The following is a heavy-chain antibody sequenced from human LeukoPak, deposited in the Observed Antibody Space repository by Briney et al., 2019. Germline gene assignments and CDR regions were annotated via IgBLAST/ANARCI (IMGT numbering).Heavy chain of an antibody. J-gene: IGHJ6*03. CDR2: IKSKTDGGTT. V-gene: IGHV3-15*01. D-gene: IGHD2-2*01. Sequence: PGGFLRLSCAASGFTFSSFGMHWVRQAPGKGLEWVGRIKSKTDGGTTDYAAPVKGRFTISRDDSKNTLYLQMNSLKTEDTAVYYCTTVQGQPTYYYYYYMDVWGKGTTVTVSS. CDR1: GFTFSSFG. CDR3: TTVQGQPTYYYYYYMDV.